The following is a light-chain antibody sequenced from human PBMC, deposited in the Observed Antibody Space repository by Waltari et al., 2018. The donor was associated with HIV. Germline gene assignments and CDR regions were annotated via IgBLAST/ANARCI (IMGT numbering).Light chain of an antibody. V-gene: IGLV3-21*02. Sequence: SYVLTQPPSVSVAPGQTARITCGGNKIGRKSVHWYQQKPGQAPVLVVYDDGDRPSGIPERFSGSNSGNTATLTISRIEAGDEADYYCQVWDTSSAHVIFGGGTKLTVL. CDR2: DDG. J-gene: IGLJ2*01. CDR3: QVWDTSSAHVI. CDR1: KIGRKS.